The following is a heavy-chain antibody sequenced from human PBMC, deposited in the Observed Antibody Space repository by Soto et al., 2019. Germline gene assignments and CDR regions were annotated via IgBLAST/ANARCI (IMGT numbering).Heavy chain of an antibody. CDR1: GYTFSSYG. CDR2: ISDYNGNT. V-gene: IGHV1-18*01. Sequence: QVQLVQSGAEVKRAGASVKVSCKASGYTFSSYGLSWVRQAPGQGLEWMGWISDYNGNTHYAQKFQGRVIMPTDTSTRTAYMELRSLRSDDTAVYFCAREGYYSGSGTYSPPRYYGMDVWGQGTTVTVSS. CDR3: AREGYYSGSGTYSPPRYYGMDV. J-gene: IGHJ6*02. D-gene: IGHD3-10*01.